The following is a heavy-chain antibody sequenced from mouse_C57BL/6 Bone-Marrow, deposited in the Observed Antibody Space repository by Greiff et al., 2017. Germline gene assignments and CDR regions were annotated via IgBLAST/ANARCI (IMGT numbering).Heavy chain of an antibody. CDR2: IDPSDSYT. D-gene: IGHD2-4*01. Sequence: VQLQQPGAELVMPGASVKLSCKASGYTFTSYWMHWVKQRPGQGLEWIGEIDPSDSYTNYNQKFKGKSTLTVDKSSSTAYMQLISLTSEDSAVYYCARGDDYDGTGFDYWGQGTTLTVSS. CDR1: GYTFTSYW. CDR3: ARGDDYDGTGFDY. J-gene: IGHJ2*01. V-gene: IGHV1-69*01.